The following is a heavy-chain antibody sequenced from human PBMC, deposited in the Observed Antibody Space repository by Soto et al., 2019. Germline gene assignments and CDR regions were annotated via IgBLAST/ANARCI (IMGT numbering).Heavy chain of an antibody. CDR3: ARGGVDYYDSSGPLIAFDI. CDR2: IIPIFGTA. D-gene: IGHD3-22*01. Sequence: SVKVSCKASGGTFSSYAISWVRQAPGQGLEWMGGIIPIFGTANYAQKFQGRVTITADESTSTAYMELSSLRSEDTAVYYCARGGVDYYDSSGPLIAFDIWGQGTMVTVSS. CDR1: GGTFSSYA. V-gene: IGHV1-69*13. J-gene: IGHJ3*02.